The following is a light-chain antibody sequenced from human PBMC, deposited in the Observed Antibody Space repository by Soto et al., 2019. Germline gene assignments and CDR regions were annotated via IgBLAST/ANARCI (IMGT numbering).Light chain of an antibody. CDR3: QQYYTTPYT. Sequence: DIVMTQSPDSLAVSLGERATINCKSSQSVLYSSNNKNYLCWYQQKPGQPPKLLIYWASTRESGVPDRFSCSGSGPAFSLTISSLQAEEVAVYYCQQYYTTPYTFGQGNKLEIK. CDR2: WAS. CDR1: QSVLYSSNNKNY. J-gene: IGKJ2*01. V-gene: IGKV4-1*01.